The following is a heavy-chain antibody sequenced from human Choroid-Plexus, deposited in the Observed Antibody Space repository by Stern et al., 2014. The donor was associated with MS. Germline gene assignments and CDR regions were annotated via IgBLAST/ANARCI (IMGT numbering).Heavy chain of an antibody. V-gene: IGHV3-30*18. Sequence: VQLVESGGGVVQPGRPLRLSCAASGFSFSSFGMHWVRPAPGKGLEWGALIAYDGSKEYADSVKGRFAISRDNSKNTLYLQRNSLRAEDTAVDYCAKDRQYLTFFFDFWGQGSRVTVSA. J-gene: IGHJ4*02. CDR1: GFSFSSFG. CDR3: AKDRQYLTFFFDF. D-gene: IGHD2/OR15-2a*01. CDR2: IAYDGSK.